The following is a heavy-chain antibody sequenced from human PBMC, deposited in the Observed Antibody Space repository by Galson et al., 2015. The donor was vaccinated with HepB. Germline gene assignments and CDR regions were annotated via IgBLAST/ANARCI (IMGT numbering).Heavy chain of an antibody. Sequence: SLRLSCAASGFTFSDYYMSWIRQAPGKGLEWVSYISSSSSYTNYADSVKGRFTIYRDNAKNSLYLQMNSLRAEDTAVYYCARGGVAYYYDSSGYFNGIDYWGQGTLVTVSS. V-gene: IGHV3-11*05. CDR3: ARGGVAYYYDSSGYFNGIDY. CDR2: ISSSSSYT. J-gene: IGHJ4*02. CDR1: GFTFSDYY. D-gene: IGHD3-22*01.